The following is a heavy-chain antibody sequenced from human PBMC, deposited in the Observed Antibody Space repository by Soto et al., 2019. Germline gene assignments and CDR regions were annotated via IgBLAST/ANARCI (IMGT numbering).Heavy chain of an antibody. CDR1: GYTFTSSD. CDR3: ARGVREKLGYCSSTSCYPHYYMDV. Sequence: ASVKVSCKASGYTFTSSDINWVRQATGQGIERMGWMNPNSGNTGYAQKFHGRVTMTRNTSISTAYMELSSLRSEDTAVYYCARGVREKLGYCSSTSCYPHYYMDVWGKGTSVTVS. CDR2: MNPNSGNT. V-gene: IGHV1-8*01. J-gene: IGHJ6*03. D-gene: IGHD2-2*01.